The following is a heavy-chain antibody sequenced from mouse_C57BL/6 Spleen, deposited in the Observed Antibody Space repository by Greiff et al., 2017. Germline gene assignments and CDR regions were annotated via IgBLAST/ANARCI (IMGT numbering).Heavy chain of an antibody. J-gene: IGHJ1*03. Sequence: ESGPELVKPGASVKISCKASGYAFSSSWMNWVKQRPGKGLEWIGRIYPGDGDTNYNGKFKGKATLTADKSSSTAYMQLSSLTSEDSAVYFCARSPYYGSSHGGWYFDVWGTGTTVTVSS. CDR3: ARSPYYGSSHGGWYFDV. V-gene: IGHV1-82*01. CDR1: GYAFSSSW. CDR2: IYPGDGDT. D-gene: IGHD1-1*01.